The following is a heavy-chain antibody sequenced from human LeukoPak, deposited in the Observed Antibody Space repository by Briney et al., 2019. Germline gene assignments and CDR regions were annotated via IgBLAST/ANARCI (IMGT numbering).Heavy chain of an antibody. Sequence: SETLSLTCTVSGGSISSYYWSWIRQPPGKGLEWIGYIYYSGSTNYNPSLKSRVTISVDTSKNQFSLKLSSVTAADTAVYYCARGGPMGYDSSGYLDRQDAFDIWGQGTMVTVSS. D-gene: IGHD3-22*01. CDR3: ARGGPMGYDSSGYLDRQDAFDI. CDR1: GGSISSYY. V-gene: IGHV4-59*08. CDR2: IYYSGST. J-gene: IGHJ3*02.